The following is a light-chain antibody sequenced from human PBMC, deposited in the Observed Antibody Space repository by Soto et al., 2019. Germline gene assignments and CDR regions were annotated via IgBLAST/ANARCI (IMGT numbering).Light chain of an antibody. CDR1: QSIDSW. CDR3: QQYNSYSSGT. Sequence: DIQMTQSPSTLSASVGDRVTITCRASQSIDSWLAWYQQKPGKAPNLLIYKASSLESGVPSRFSGSGSGTEFTLTISSLQPDDFANYYCQQYNSYSSGTFGQGTKVDIK. CDR2: KAS. J-gene: IGKJ1*01. V-gene: IGKV1-5*03.